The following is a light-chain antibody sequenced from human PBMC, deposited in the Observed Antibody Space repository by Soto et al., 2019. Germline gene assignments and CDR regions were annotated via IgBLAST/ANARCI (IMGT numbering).Light chain of an antibody. CDR2: DAS. CDR1: QSVSSY. CDR3: QPRYNWPLT. J-gene: IGKJ4*01. Sequence: EIVLTQSPATLSLSPGERATLSCRASQSVSSYLAWYQQKPGQAPRLLIYDASNRATGITARFSGSGSGTDFTLTISSLEPEDCAVYDCQPRYNWPLTFGGGTKVEIK. V-gene: IGKV3-11*01.